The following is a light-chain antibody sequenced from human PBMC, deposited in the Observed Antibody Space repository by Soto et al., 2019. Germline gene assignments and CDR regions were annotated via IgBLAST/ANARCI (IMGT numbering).Light chain of an antibody. CDR1: SGHSTYA. V-gene: IGLV4-69*01. Sequence: QSVLTQSPSASASLGASVKLTCTLSSGHSTYAIAWHQQRPEKGPRYLMKVNRDGSHTKGDGIPDHFSGSSSGAERYLTISSLQSEDEADYYCQTWGTGIRVFGGGTKLTVL. CDR3: QTWGTGIRV. CDR2: VNRDGSH. J-gene: IGLJ3*02.